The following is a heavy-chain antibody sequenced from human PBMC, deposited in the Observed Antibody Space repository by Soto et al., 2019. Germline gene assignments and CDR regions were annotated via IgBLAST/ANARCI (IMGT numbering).Heavy chain of an antibody. CDR1: GGTFSSYA. Sequence: ASVKVSYKASGGTFSSYAISWVRQAPGQGLEWMGGIIPIFGTANYAQKFQGRVTITADESTSTAYMELSSLRSEDTAVYYCARAPPDSSTLYGMDVWGQGTTVTVSS. CDR3: ARAPPDSSTLYGMDV. V-gene: IGHV1-69*13. CDR2: IIPIFGTA. D-gene: IGHD2-2*01. J-gene: IGHJ6*02.